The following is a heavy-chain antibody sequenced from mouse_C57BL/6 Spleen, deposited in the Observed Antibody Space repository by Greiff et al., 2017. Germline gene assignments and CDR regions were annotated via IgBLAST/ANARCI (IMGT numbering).Heavy chain of an antibody. CDR2: IDPSDSYT. CDR3: AREKAY. J-gene: IGHJ3*01. V-gene: IGHV1-50*01. Sequence: QVQLQQPGAELVKPGASVKLSCKASGFTFPSYWMQWVKQRPGQGLEWIGEIDPSDSYTNYNQKFKGKATLTVDTSSSTAYMQLSSLTSEDSAVYYCAREKAYWGQGTLVTVSA. CDR1: GFTFPSYW.